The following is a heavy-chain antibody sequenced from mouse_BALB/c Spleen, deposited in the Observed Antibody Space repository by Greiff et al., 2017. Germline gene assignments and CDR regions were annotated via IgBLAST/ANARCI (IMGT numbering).Heavy chain of an antibody. CDR1: GDSITSGY. D-gene: IGHD2-10*02. CDR2: ISYSGST. Sequence: EVKLMESGPSLVKPSQTLSLTCSVTGDSITSGYWNWIRKFPGNKLEYMGYISYSGSTYYNPSLKSRISITRDTSKNQYYLQLNSVTTEDTATYYCARGYGNYGYYFDYWGQGTTLTVSS. J-gene: IGHJ2*01. V-gene: IGHV3-8*02. CDR3: ARGYGNYGYYFDY.